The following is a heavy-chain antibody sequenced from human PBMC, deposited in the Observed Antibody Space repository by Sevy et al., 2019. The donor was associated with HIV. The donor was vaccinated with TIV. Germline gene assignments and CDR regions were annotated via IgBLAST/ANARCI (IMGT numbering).Heavy chain of an antibody. D-gene: IGHD3-10*01. Sequence: GGSLRLSCAASGFTFSGSAMHWVRQASGKGLEWVGRIRSKANSYATAYAASVKGRFTISRDDSKNTAYLQMNSLKIEDTAVYYCTRGRTPVRGTSAYYFDYWGQGTLVTVSS. CDR3: TRGRTPVRGTSAYYFDY. CDR2: IRSKANSYAT. V-gene: IGHV3-73*01. J-gene: IGHJ4*02. CDR1: GFTFSGSA.